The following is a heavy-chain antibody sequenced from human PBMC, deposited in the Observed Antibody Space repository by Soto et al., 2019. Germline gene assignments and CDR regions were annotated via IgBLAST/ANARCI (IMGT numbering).Heavy chain of an antibody. J-gene: IGHJ4*02. D-gene: IGHD5-12*01. V-gene: IGHV4-31*03. Sequence: QVQLQESGPGLVKPSQTLSLTCTVSGGSISSGGYYWSWIRQHPGKGLEWIWYIYYSGSTYYNPSLKSRVTISVDTSKNQFSLKLSAGTAADTAVYYGARGFLGATITLWGQGTLVTVSS. CDR2: IYYSGST. CDR3: ARGFLGATITL. CDR1: GGSISSGGYY.